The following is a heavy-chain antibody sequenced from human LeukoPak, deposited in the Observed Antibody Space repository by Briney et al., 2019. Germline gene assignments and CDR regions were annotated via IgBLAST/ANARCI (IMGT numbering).Heavy chain of an antibody. CDR3: ARVREDTVMVLDF. CDR2: IYRAGNT. J-gene: IGHJ4*02. V-gene: IGHV4-30-2*01. Sequence: SETLSLTCTVSGGSVSSGGSPWSWIRQPPGKGLEWIGYIYRAGNTYYNPSLKSRLTMSVDKSKNQFSLRLSSMTAADTAVYFCARVREDTVMVLDFWGLGTLVTVSS. D-gene: IGHD5-18*01. CDR1: GGSVSSGGSP.